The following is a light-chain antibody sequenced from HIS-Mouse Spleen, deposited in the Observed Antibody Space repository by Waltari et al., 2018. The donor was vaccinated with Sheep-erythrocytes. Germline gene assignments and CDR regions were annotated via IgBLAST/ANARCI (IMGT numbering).Light chain of an antibody. CDR3: CSYAGSSWV. V-gene: IGLV2-23*01. CDR2: EGS. J-gene: IGLJ3*02. Sequence: QSALTQPASVSGSPGQSITISCTGTSSDVGSYNLVSWYQQHPGKAPKLMIYEGSKRPSWLSNRFSGSKSGNTASLTISGLQAEDEADYYCCSYAGSSWVFGGGTKLTVL. CDR1: SSDVGSYNL.